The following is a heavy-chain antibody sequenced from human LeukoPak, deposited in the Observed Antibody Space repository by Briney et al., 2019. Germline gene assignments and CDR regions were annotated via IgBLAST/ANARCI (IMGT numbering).Heavy chain of an antibody. Sequence: SETLSLTCTVSGGSISSYYWSWVRQPPGEGLEWIGYIYYSGSTNYNPSLESRVTISVDTSKNQFSLNLNSMTAADTAVYYCARASIAVAGRRGDYWGQGTLVTVSS. D-gene: IGHD6-19*01. CDR2: IYYSGST. J-gene: IGHJ4*02. CDR1: GGSISSYY. CDR3: ARASIAVAGRRGDY. V-gene: IGHV4-59*01.